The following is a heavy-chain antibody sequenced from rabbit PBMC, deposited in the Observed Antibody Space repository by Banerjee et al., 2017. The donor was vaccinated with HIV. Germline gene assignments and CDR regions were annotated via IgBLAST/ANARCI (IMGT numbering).Heavy chain of an antibody. V-gene: IGHV1S45*01. CDR2: IYVGSSDST. Sequence: QEQLEESGGDLVKPEGSLTLTCTASGFSFSSSYYMCWVRQAPGKRLEWIGCIYVGSSDSTYYASWAKGRFTISKTSSTTVTLQMTTLTAADTAIYFCARDLTDVIGWNFGWWGQGTLVTVS. CDR3: ARDLTDVIGWNFGW. CDR1: GFSFSSSYY. J-gene: IGHJ4*01. D-gene: IGHD1-1*01.